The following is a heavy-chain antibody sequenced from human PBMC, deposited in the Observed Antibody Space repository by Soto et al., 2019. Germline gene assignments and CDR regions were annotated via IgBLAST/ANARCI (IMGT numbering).Heavy chain of an antibody. CDR3: ARVIAATDTISVWSDP. D-gene: IGHD6-13*01. Sequence: PSETLSLTCTVSGGSISSSSSYWGWIRPAPGKGLEWIGYVYHSGSTYYNPSLKSRVTISVDRSKNQFSLKLNSVTAADTAVYYCARVIAATDTISVWSDPWGQGTLVTVSS. CDR1: GGSISSSSSY. V-gene: IGHV4-39*07. J-gene: IGHJ5*02. CDR2: VYHSGST.